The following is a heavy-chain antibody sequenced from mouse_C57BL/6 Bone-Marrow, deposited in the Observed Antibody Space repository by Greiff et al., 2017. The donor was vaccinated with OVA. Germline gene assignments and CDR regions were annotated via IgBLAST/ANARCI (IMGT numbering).Heavy chain of an antibody. CDR1: GFTFSDYG. J-gene: IGHJ4*01. D-gene: IGHD2-3*01. Sequence: EVMLVESGGGLVQPGGSLKLSCAASGFTFSDYGMAWVRQAPRKGPEWVAFISNLAYSIYYADTVTGRFTISRENAKNTLYLEMSSLRSEDTAMYYCARHPQEGWLWSMDYWGQGTSVTVSS. CDR3: ARHPQEGWLWSMDY. V-gene: IGHV5-15*01. CDR2: ISNLAYSI.